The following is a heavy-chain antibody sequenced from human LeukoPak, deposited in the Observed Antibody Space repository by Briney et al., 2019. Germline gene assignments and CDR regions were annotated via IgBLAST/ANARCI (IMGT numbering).Heavy chain of an antibody. J-gene: IGHJ4*02. Sequence: GASVKVSCKASGYTFTGYYMLWVRQAPGQGLEWMGWINPNSGGTNYAQKFQGRVTMTRDTSISTAYMELSRLRSDDTAVYYCARGKARYCSSTSCYYGYWGQGTLVTVSS. CDR2: INPNSGGT. CDR1: GYTFTGYY. D-gene: IGHD2-2*01. V-gene: IGHV1-2*02. CDR3: ARGKARYCSSTSCYYGY.